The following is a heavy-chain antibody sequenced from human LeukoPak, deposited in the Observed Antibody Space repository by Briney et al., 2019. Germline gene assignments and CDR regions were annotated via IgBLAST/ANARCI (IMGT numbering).Heavy chain of an antibody. D-gene: IGHD5-12*01. J-gene: IGHJ4*02. CDR1: GFTFSSYE. V-gene: IGHV3-48*03. CDR3: ARGPSGYHNT. CDR2: ISSSGSTI. Sequence: GGSLRLSCAASGFTFSSYEMNWVRQAPGKGLEWVSYISSSGSTIYYADSVKGRFTISRDNSKNTLYLQMNSLRAEDTAVYYCARGPSGYHNTGGQGTLVTVSS.